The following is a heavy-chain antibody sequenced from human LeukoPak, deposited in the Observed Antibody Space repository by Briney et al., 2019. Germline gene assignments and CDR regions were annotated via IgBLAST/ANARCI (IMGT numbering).Heavy chain of an antibody. CDR1: GFIFSTYN. V-gene: IGHV3-21*01. CDR2: VSSSSSYI. CDR3: ARDEIVATTKANYYYYMDV. Sequence: GGSLRLSCAASGFIFSTYNMNWVRQSPGKGLEWISSVSSSSSYIYYIDSVKGRFTISRDNAKNTLYLQMNSLRAEDTAVYYCARDEIVATTKANYYYYMDVWGKGTTVTISS. J-gene: IGHJ6*03. D-gene: IGHD5-12*01.